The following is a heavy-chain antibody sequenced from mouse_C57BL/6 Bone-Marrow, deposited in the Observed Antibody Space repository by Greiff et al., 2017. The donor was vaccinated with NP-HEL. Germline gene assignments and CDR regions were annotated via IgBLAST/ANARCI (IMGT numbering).Heavy chain of an antibody. Sequence: EVQVVESGGGLVKPGGSLKLSCAASGFTFSSYAMSWVRQTPEKRLEWVATISDGGSYTYYPDNVKGRFTISRDNAKNNLYLQMSHLKSEDTAMYYCARWLLRGYWYFDVWGTGTTVTVSS. CDR1: GFTFSSYA. D-gene: IGHD2-3*01. CDR2: ISDGGSYT. J-gene: IGHJ1*03. CDR3: ARWLLRGYWYFDV. V-gene: IGHV5-4*01.